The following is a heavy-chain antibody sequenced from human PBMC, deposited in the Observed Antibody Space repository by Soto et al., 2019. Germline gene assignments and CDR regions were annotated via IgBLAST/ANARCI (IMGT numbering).Heavy chain of an antibody. D-gene: IGHD6-13*01. J-gene: IGHJ4*02. Sequence: EVQLVESGGGLVKPGGSLRLSCAASGFTFSNAWMNWVRQAPGKGLEWVGRIKSKTDGGTTDYAAPVKGRFTISRDDSKNTLYLQMNSLKTGDTAVYYCTTNGGTRSAYSSSWHVLGADFDYWGQGTLVTVSS. V-gene: IGHV3-15*07. CDR2: IKSKTDGGTT. CDR3: TTNGGTRSAYSSSWHVLGADFDY. CDR1: GFTFSNAW.